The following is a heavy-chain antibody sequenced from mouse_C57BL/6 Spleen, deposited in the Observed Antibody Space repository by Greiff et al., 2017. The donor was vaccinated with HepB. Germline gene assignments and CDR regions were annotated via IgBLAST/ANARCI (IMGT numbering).Heavy chain of an antibody. D-gene: IGHD1-1*01. Sequence: VQLQQSGPELVKPGASVKISCKASGYAFSSSWMNWVKQRPGKGLEWIGRIYPGDGDTNYNGKFKGKATLTADKSSSTAYMQLSSLTSEDSAVYFCARFITTGVAPEDYWGQGTSVTVSS. J-gene: IGHJ4*01. V-gene: IGHV1-82*01. CDR3: ARFITTGVAPEDY. CDR1: GYAFSSSW. CDR2: IYPGDGDT.